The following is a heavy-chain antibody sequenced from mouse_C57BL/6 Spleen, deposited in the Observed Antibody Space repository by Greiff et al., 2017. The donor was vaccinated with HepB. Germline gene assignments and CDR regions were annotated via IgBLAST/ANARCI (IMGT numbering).Heavy chain of an antibody. CDR3: ARKRLRTVVAPLDY. CDR2: INPSNGGT. Sequence: QVQLQQSGTELVKPGASVKLSCKASGYTFTSYWMHWVKQRPGQGLEWIGNINPSNGGTNYNEKFKSKATLTVDKSSSTAYMQLSSLTSEDSAVYYCARKRLRTVVAPLDYWGQGTTLTVSS. V-gene: IGHV1-53*01. CDR1: GYTFTSYW. D-gene: IGHD1-1*01. J-gene: IGHJ2*01.